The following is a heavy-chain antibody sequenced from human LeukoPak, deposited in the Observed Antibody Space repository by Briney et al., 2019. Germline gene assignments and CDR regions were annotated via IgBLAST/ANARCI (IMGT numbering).Heavy chain of an antibody. CDR1: GFTFSSYG. D-gene: IGHD2-2*01. V-gene: IGHV3-30*02. CDR2: IRYDGSNK. CDR3: ANNQLPTYYFDY. Sequence: GGSLRLSFAASGFTFSSYGMHWVRLAPGKGLEWVAFIRYDGSNKYYADSVKGRFTISRDDSKNTLYLQMNSLRAEDTAVYYCANNQLPTYYFDYWGQGTLVTVSS. J-gene: IGHJ4*02.